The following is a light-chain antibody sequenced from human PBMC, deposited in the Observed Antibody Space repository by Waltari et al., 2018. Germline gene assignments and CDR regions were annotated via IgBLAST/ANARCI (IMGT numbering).Light chain of an antibody. CDR1: QSVLYSANNKNY. CDR2: WAS. J-gene: IGKJ2*01. V-gene: IGKV4-1*01. Sequence: DIVMTQSPDSLAVSLGERANITCKSSQSVLYSANNKNYLAWYQQKPGQPPKLLIYWASTRESGVPDRFSGSGSGTDFTLTISSLQAEDVAVYYCQQYYSTPLTFGQGTKLEIK. CDR3: QQYYSTPLT.